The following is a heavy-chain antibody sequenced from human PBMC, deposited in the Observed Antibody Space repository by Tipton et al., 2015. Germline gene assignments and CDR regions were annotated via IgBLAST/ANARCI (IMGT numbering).Heavy chain of an antibody. CDR3: AREGWNSDSSGYDY. CDR2: IHHGGTT. D-gene: IGHD3-22*01. J-gene: IGHJ4*02. V-gene: IGHV4-4*02. Sequence: TLSLTCTVSGGSISSSSWWTWVRQPPGKGLEWIGEIHHGGTTNYNPSLKSRVTMSVDTSKNQFSLQLSSVTAADTAVYYCAREGWNSDSSGYDYWGQGTLVTVSS. CDR1: GGSISSSSW.